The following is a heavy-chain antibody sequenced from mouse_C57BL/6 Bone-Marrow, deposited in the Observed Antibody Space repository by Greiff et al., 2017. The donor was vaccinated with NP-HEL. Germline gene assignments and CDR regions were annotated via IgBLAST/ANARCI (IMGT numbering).Heavy chain of an antibody. CDR2: IWRCGST. CDR1: GFSLTSYG. Sequence: QVQLKESGPGLVQPSQSLSITCTVSGFSLTSYGVHWVRQSPGKGLEWLGVIWRCGSTDYNAAFMSKLSITKDNSKSQVFFKMNRLQADDTAIYYGAKAVATKDYCDYWGQGTTLTVSS. V-gene: IGHV2-5*01. J-gene: IGHJ2*01. CDR3: AKAVATKDYCDY. D-gene: IGHD1-1*01.